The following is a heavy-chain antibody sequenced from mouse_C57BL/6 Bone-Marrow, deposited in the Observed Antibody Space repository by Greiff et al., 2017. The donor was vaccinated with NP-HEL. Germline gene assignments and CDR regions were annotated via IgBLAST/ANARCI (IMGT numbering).Heavy chain of an antibody. D-gene: IGHD2-5*01. CDR1: GFTFSSYA. CDR2: ISDGGSYT. Sequence: EVQGVESGGGLVKPGGSLKLSCAASGFTFSSYAMSWVRQTPEKRLEWVATISDGGSYTYYPDNVKGRFTISRDNAKNNLYLQMSHLKSEDTAMYYCARDPRRYYSNYYAMDYWGQGTSVTVSS. CDR3: ARDPRRYYSNYYAMDY. J-gene: IGHJ4*01. V-gene: IGHV5-4*01.